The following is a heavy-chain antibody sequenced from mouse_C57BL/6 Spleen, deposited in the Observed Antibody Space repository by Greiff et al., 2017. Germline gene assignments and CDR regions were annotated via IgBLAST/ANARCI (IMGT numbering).Heavy chain of an antibody. D-gene: IGHD2-4*01. CDR3: AKHYDYDGGVYAMDY. J-gene: IGHJ4*01. V-gene: IGHV1-75*01. CDR1: GYTFTDYY. Sequence: QVQLKQSGPELVKPGASVKISCKASGYTFTDYYINWVKQRPGQGLEWIGWIFPGSGSTYYNEKFKGKATLTVDKSSSTAYMLLSSLTSEDSAVYFCAKHYDYDGGVYAMDYWGQGTSVTVSS. CDR2: IFPGSGST.